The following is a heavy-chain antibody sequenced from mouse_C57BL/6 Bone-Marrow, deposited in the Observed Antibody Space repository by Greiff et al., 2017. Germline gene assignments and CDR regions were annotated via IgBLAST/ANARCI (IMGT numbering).Heavy chain of an antibody. CDR2: IDPSDSYT. J-gene: IGHJ4*01. CDR1: GYTFTSYW. V-gene: IGHV1-69*01. Sequence: QVQLQQPGAELVMPGASVKLSCKASGYTFTSYWMHWVKQRPGQGLEWIGEIDPSDSYTNYNQKFKGKSTLTVDKSSSTAYMQLSSLTSEDSAVYYGARWDGPGPYAMDYWGQGTSVTVSS. CDR3: ARWDGPGPYAMDY. D-gene: IGHD2-3*01.